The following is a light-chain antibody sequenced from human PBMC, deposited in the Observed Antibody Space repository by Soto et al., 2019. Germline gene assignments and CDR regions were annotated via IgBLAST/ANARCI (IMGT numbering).Light chain of an antibody. J-gene: IGLJ2*01. Sequence: QSVLTQPPSASGSPGQSVTISCTGTSSDVGGYNYVSWYQQHPGKAPKLMIYDVSKRPSGVPDRFSGSKSGNTASLTVSGLQAEDEADYYCSSYAGSTVVFGGGTKLTVL. CDR1: SSDVGGYNY. CDR2: DVS. V-gene: IGLV2-8*01. CDR3: SSYAGSTVV.